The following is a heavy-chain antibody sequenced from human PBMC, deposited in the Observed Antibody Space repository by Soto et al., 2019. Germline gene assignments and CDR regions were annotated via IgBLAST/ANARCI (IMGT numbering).Heavy chain of an antibody. CDR3: ASRPGDSSGYSDY. CDR1: GFTFSSYS. D-gene: IGHD3-22*01. V-gene: IGHV3-21*01. J-gene: IGHJ4*02. CDR2: ISSSSSYI. Sequence: EVQLVESGGGLVKPGGSLRLSCAASGFTFSSYSMNWVRQAPGKGLEWVSSISSSSSYIYYADSVKGRFTISRDNAKNSRYLQMNSLRAEDTAVYYCASRPGDSSGYSDYWGQGTLVTVSS.